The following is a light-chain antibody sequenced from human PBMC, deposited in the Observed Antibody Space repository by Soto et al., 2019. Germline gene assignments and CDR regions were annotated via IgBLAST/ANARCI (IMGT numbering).Light chain of an antibody. CDR3: QRYDSFRT. V-gene: IGKV3-20*01. CDR1: QSVGNNF. J-gene: IGKJ1*01. Sequence: EIVLTQSPDTLSLSPGERATLSCRASQSVGNNFLAWHQQKPGQAPTLLIYGASNRATGIPDRFSGSGSGTDFTLTITRLEPEDFAMYYCQRYDSFRTFGQGTKVDIK. CDR2: GAS.